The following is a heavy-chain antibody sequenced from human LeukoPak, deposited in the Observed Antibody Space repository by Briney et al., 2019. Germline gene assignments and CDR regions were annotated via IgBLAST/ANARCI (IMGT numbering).Heavy chain of an antibody. CDR3: ARGFESSGYSYFAY. V-gene: IGHV3-21*01. CDR1: GFTFSSYG. Sequence: PGGSLRLSCAASGFTFSSYGMNWVRQAPGKGPEWVSSISYGSGYIYYADSVKGRFTISRDNAKNSMYLQMNSLRAEDTAVYYCARGFESSGYSYFAYWGQGTLVTVSS. CDR2: ISYGSGYI. D-gene: IGHD3-22*01. J-gene: IGHJ4*02.